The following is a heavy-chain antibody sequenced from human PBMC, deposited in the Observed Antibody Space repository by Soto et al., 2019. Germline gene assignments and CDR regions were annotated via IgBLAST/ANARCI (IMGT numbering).Heavy chain of an antibody. CDR2: ISCDGSNK. CDR3: AKESYYDSSGPQSGLDY. Sequence: QTGGSLRLSCAASGFTFSSYGMHWVRQAPGKGLEWVAVISCDGSNKYYADSVKGRFTISRDNSKNTLYLQMNSLRAEDTAVYYCAKESYYDSSGPQSGLDYWGQGTLVTVSS. CDR1: GFTFSSYG. D-gene: IGHD3-22*01. J-gene: IGHJ4*02. V-gene: IGHV3-30*18.